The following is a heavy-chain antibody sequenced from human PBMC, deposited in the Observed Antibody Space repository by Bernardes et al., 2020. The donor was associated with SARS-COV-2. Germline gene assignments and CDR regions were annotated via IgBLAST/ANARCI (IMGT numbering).Heavy chain of an antibody. CDR2: INHSGST. V-gene: IGHV4-34*01. J-gene: IGHJ4*02. Sequence: SEPLSLTCAVYGGSFSGYYWSWIRQPPGKGLEWIGEINHSGSTNYNPSLQSRVTISVDTSKNQFSLKLSSVTAADTAVFYCARGGSTITARPNYFNYWGQGTLVTVSS. CDR1: GGSFSGYY. D-gene: IGHD6-6*01. CDR3: ARGGSTITARPNYFNY.